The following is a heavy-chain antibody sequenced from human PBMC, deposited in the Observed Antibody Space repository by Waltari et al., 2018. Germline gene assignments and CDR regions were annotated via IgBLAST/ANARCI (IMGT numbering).Heavy chain of an antibody. J-gene: IGHJ4*02. Sequence: QVQLVQSGAEVKKSGASVKVPCKASGSTFPDFFIHWVRQAPGQGLEWMGRINPNSGDTSYAQRFQGRVTMTGDTSITTAYMELTGLRSDDTAIYYCARSGGGTTTFGVAEWGQGSLVTVSS. V-gene: IGHV1-2*06. CDR3: ARSGGGTTTFGVAE. CDR2: INPNSGDT. D-gene: IGHD3-3*01. CDR1: GSTFPDFF.